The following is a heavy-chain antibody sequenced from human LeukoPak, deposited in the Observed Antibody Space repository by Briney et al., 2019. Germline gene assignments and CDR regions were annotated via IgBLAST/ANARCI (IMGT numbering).Heavy chain of an antibody. CDR2: FSGDGVSS. CDR3: AREQFSHTSNYFDN. CDR1: GFMFDDFA. V-gene: IGHV3-43*02. D-gene: IGHD5-24*01. Sequence: GGSLRISCAVSGFMFDDFAMHWVRQVPGRGLEWVSLFSGDGVSSFYADSVRGRFTISRDNNNNSLSLQMYSLTTEDTAFYYCAREQFSHTSNYFDNWGQGNLVTVSS. J-gene: IGHJ4*02.